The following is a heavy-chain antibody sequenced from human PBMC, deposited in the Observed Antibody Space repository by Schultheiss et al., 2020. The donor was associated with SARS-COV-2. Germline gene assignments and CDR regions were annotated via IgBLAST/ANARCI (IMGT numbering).Heavy chain of an antibody. V-gene: IGHV6-1*01. CDR1: GDSVSSNSAA. J-gene: IGHJ4*02. Sequence: SQTLSLTCAISGDSVSSNSAAWNWIRQSPSRGLEWLGRTYYRSKWYNDYAVSVKSRITINPDTSKNQFSLQLSSVTAADTAVYYCASHAYCGGDCYSGFFDYWGQGTLVTVSS. D-gene: IGHD2-21*02. CDR3: ASHAYCGGDCYSGFFDY. CDR2: TYYRSKWYN.